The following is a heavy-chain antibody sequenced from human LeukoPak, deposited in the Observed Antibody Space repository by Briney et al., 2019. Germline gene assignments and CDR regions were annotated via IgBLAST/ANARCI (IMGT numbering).Heavy chain of an antibody. CDR2: IYYSGST. D-gene: IGHD3-22*01. J-gene: IGHJ4*02. CDR1: GVSDSSSSYY. Sequence: SETLSLTCTVSGVSDSSSSYYWAWIRQPPGKGLEWIGTIYYSGSTFYNPSLKSRVTMSAGTSQNRFSLMLTSVTAADTAVYYCASDSMIDGPTYFDYWGQGSLVTVSS. CDR3: ASDSMIDGPTYFDY. V-gene: IGHV4-39*01.